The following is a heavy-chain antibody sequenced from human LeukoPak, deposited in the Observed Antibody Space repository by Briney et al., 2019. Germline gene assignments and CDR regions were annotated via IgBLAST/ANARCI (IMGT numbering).Heavy chain of an antibody. Sequence: NPSETLSLTCTVSGGSISSGDYYWSWIRQPPGKGLEWIGYIYYSGSTYYNPSLKSRVTISVDTSKNQFSLKLSSVTAADAAVYYCATHIAAAGPFDYWGQGTLVTVSS. J-gene: IGHJ4*02. V-gene: IGHV4-30-4*01. D-gene: IGHD6-13*01. CDR3: ATHIAAAGPFDY. CDR1: GGSISSGDYY. CDR2: IYYSGST.